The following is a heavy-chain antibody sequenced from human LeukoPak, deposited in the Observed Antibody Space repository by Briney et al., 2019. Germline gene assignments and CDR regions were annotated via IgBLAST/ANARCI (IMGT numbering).Heavy chain of an antibody. CDR2: IYTSGST. CDR1: GGSISSSSYY. CDR3: XXXXXXXXXXXGGSCYQDWFDP. D-gene: IGHD2-15*01. J-gene: IGHJ5*02. Sequence: SETLSLTCTVSGGSISSSSYYWGWIRQPAGKGLEWIGRIYTSGSTNYNPSLKSRVTMSVDTSKNQFSLKLSSVTAADTAWYXXXXXXXXXXXXXGGSCYQDWFDPWGQGTLVTVSS. V-gene: IGHV4-61*02.